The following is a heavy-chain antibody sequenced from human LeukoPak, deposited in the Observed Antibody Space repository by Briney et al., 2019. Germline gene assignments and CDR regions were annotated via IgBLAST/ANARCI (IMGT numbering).Heavy chain of an antibody. J-gene: IGHJ6*02. CDR2: INHSGST. D-gene: IGHD3-10*01. Sequence: PSETLSLTCAVYGGSFSGYYWSWIRQPPGKGLEWIGEINHSGSTNYNPSLKSRVTISVDTSKNQFSLKLSSVTAADTAVYYCASRAMVRGVPYYYGMDVWGQGTTVTVSS. CDR1: GGSFSGYY. V-gene: IGHV4-34*01. CDR3: ASRAMVRGVPYYYGMDV.